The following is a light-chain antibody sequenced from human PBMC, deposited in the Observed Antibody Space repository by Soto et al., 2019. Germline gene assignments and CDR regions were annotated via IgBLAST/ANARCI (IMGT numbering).Light chain of an antibody. CDR3: CSYAGSSTFRV. CDR2: EVS. J-gene: IGLJ3*02. Sequence: QSALTQPASVSGSPGQSITISCTGTSSDVGSYNLVSWYQQHPGKAPKLMIYEVSKRPSGVSNRFSGSKSGNTASLTISGLQAEDEADYYCCSYAGSSTFRVFGGGTKLRPS. CDR1: SSDVGSYNL. V-gene: IGLV2-23*02.